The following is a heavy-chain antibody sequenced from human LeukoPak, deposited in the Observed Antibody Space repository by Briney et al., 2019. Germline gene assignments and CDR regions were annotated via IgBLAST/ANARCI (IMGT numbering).Heavy chain of an antibody. D-gene: IGHD2-2*02. V-gene: IGHV1-2*02. CDR1: GYTFTGYY. Sequence: SVKVSCKASGYTFTGYYMHWVRQAPGQGLEWMGWINPNSGGTNYAQKFQGRVTMTRDTSISTAYMELSRLRSDDTAVYYCARELGYCSSTSCYRGGDYWGQGTLVTVSS. J-gene: IGHJ4*02. CDR2: INPNSGGT. CDR3: ARELGYCSSTSCYRGGDY.